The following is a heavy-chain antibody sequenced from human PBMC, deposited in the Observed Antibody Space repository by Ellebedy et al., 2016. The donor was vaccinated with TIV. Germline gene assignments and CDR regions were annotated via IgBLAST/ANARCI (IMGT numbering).Heavy chain of an antibody. Sequence: SETLSLXXAVYGGSFSDFYWSWIRQPPGKGLEWIGEINHSGSTNYNPSLKSRVTISVDTSKNQFSLKLNSVTAADTAVYYCARGLSGYSSGSFDYWGQGTLVTVSS. CDR3: ARGLSGYSSGSFDY. CDR2: INHSGST. D-gene: IGHD6-19*01. V-gene: IGHV4-34*01. CDR1: GGSFSDFY. J-gene: IGHJ4*02.